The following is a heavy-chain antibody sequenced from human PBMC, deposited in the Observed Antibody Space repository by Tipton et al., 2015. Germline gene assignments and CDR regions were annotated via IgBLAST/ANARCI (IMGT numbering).Heavy chain of an antibody. J-gene: IGHJ4*02. Sequence: SLRLSCAASGFSFSNYAISWVRQAPGKGLEWVSAVSRTGGSTYFADSVQGRFTISRDNSRNIVYLQMNSLRVDDTAVYYCARGGPGGTYCFDYWGQGALVTVAS. D-gene: IGHD3-16*01. CDR1: GFSFSNYA. CDR2: VSRTGGST. V-gene: IGHV3-23*01. CDR3: ARGGPGGTYCFDY.